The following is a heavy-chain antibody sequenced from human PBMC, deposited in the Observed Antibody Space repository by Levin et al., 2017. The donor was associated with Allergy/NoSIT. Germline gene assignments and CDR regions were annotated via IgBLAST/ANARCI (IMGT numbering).Heavy chain of an antibody. Sequence: SETLSLTCTVSGGSISSYYWSWIRQPPGKGLEWIGYIYYSGSTNYNPSLKSRVTISVDTSKNQFSLKLSSVTAADTAVYYCARFPRGSYYAFDIWGQGTMVTVSS. CDR1: GGSISSYY. D-gene: IGHD1-26*01. V-gene: IGHV4-59*01. CDR3: ARFPRGSYYAFDI. CDR2: IYYSGST. J-gene: IGHJ3*02.